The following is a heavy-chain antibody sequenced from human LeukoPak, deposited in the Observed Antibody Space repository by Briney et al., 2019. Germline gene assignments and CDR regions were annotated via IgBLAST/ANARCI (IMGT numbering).Heavy chain of an antibody. J-gene: IGHJ4*02. V-gene: IGHV3-7*03. D-gene: IGHD3-10*01. CDR2: IKHDGSEK. CDR1: GFTFSSSW. CDR3: ARDRFPPIGITTYYIDY. Sequence: GGSLRLSCAASGFTFSSSWMSWVRQGPGKGLEWVGNIKHDGSEKYYVDSVKGRFTISRDNATNSLYLQMNSLKAEDTALYYCARDRFPPIGITTYYIDYWGQGTLVTVSS.